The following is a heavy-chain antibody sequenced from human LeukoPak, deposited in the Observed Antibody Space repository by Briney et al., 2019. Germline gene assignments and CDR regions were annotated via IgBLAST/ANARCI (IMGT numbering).Heavy chain of an antibody. Sequence: ASVKVSRKASRYTFTGYYMHWVRQAPGQGLEWMGWINPNSGGTNYARKFQGRVTMTRDTSISTAYMELSRLRSDDTAVYYCARDRLLWYYGMDVWGQGTTVTVSS. V-gene: IGHV1-2*02. J-gene: IGHJ6*02. CDR1: RYTFTGYY. CDR3: ARDRLLWYYGMDV. D-gene: IGHD3-10*01. CDR2: INPNSGGT.